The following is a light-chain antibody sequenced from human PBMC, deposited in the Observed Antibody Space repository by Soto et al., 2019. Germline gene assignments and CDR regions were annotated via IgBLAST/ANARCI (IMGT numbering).Light chain of an antibody. J-gene: IGKJ1*01. CDR2: DAS. CDR1: QSISSR. CDR3: QQYNSYSWT. V-gene: IGKV1-5*01. Sequence: DIQMTQSPSTLSSSVGDRVTITCRASQSISSRLFWYQQKPGKAPQLLIYDASTLGTGVPSRFSGSGSGTDFTLTISSLQPDDFATYYCQQYNSYSWTFGQGTKVEIK.